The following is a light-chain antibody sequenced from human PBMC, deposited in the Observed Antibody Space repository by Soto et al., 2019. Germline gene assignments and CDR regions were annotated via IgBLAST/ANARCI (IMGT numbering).Light chain of an antibody. CDR3: QQYGSLPRT. Sequence: EIVMTQSPATLSVSPGERATLSCRASQSVSSNLAWYQQKPGQAPRLLIYGASTRVTGIPARFSGSGSGTDFTLTISSLEPEDFAGYYCQQYGSLPRTFGQGTKVDI. CDR2: GAS. V-gene: IGKV3-15*01. CDR1: QSVSSN. J-gene: IGKJ1*01.